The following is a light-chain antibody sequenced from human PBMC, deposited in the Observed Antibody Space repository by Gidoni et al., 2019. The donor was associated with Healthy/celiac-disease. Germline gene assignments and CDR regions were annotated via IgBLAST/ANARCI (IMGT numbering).Light chain of an antibody. J-gene: IGKJ2*02. Sequence: IQMTQSPSSLSASVGDRVTITCRASQSISSYLHWYQQKPGKAPKHLIYAASSLQSGVPSRFSGSGSGTDFTLTISSRQPEDVATYYCQQSYSTPPGTFGQGTKLEIK. CDR2: AAS. V-gene: IGKV1-39*01. CDR1: QSISSY. CDR3: QQSYSTPPGT.